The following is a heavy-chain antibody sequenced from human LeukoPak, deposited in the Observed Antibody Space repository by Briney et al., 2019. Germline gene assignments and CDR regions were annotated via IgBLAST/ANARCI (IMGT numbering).Heavy chain of an antibody. CDR1: GFTVSSNY. Sequence: GGSLRLSCAASGFTVSSNYMSWVRQAPGKGLEGVSVIYSGGSTYYADSVKGRFTISRDNSKNTLYLQMNSLRDEDTAVYYCAIMHYDILTGYFDFDYWGQGSLVTVSS. J-gene: IGHJ4*02. V-gene: IGHV3-66*02. CDR2: IYSGGST. CDR3: AIMHYDILTGYFDFDY. D-gene: IGHD3-9*01.